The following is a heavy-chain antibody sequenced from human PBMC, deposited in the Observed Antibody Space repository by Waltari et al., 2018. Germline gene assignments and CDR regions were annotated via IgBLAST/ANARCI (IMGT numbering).Heavy chain of an antibody. CDR1: GGSISSGSYY. D-gene: IGHD6-19*01. V-gene: IGHV4-61*02. Sequence: QVQLQESGPGLVKPSQTLSLTCTVSGGSISSGSYYWSWIRQPAGKGLEWIGRIYTSGSTNYNPSLKSRVTISVDTSKNQFSLKLSSVTAADTAVYYCARAIAVAVSNWFDPWGQGTLVTVSS. J-gene: IGHJ5*02. CDR2: IYTSGST. CDR3: ARAIAVAVSNWFDP.